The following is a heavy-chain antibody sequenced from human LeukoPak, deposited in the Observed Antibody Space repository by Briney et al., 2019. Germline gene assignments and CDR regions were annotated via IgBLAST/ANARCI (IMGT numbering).Heavy chain of an antibody. V-gene: IGHV3-23*01. J-gene: IGHJ4*02. D-gene: IGHD3-3*01. Sequence: GGSLRLSCAASRFTFSSYAMSWVRQAPGKGLEWVSAISGSGGSTYYADSVKGRFTISRDNSKNTLYLQMNSLRAEDTAVYYCAKDQVGFWSGYAYWGQGTLVTVSS. CDR1: RFTFSSYA. CDR2: ISGSGGST. CDR3: AKDQVGFWSGYAY.